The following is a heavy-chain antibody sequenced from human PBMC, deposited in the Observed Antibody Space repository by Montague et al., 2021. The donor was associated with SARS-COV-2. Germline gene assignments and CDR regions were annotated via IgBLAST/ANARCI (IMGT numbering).Heavy chain of an antibody. CDR3: ARESRLKYLEWSGSRYDYYGMDV. V-gene: IGHV4-59*01. D-gene: IGHD3-3*01. Sequence: SETLSLTCTVSGGSIGAYYWSWIRQPPGKGPEWIAYISSSGTTNYNPSLKSRITVSVDTSRNQLSLKLSSVTAADSAVYYCARESRLKYLEWSGSRYDYYGMDVWGQGTIVTVSS. J-gene: IGHJ6*02. CDR2: ISSSGTT. CDR1: GGSIGAYY.